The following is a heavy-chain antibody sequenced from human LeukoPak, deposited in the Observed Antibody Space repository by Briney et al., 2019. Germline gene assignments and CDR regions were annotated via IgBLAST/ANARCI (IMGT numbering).Heavy chain of an antibody. CDR1: GFTFSDYY. CDR2: VSSSGSSI. Sequence: GGSLRLSCAASGFTFSDYYMSWIRQAPGKGLEWISYVSSSGSSIYYADSVKGRFTISRDNAKRSLNLQMNSLRVEDTAVYYCARERGSSGGNTDGYFDYWGQGALVTVSS. CDR3: ARERGSSGGNTDGYFDY. V-gene: IGHV3-11*04. D-gene: IGHD4-23*01. J-gene: IGHJ4*02.